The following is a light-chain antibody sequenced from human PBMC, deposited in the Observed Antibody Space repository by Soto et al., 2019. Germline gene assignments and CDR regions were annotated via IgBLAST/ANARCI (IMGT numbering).Light chain of an antibody. V-gene: IGKV1-5*01. CDR1: QSISSW. CDR3: QQYNSYSFGYT. Sequence: DIQMTQSPSTLSASVGDRVTITCRASQSISSWLAWYQQKPGKAPKLLIYDASSLESGVPSRFSGSGSGTEFTLTISSLQPDDFATYYCQQYNSYSFGYTFGQGTKLEIK. J-gene: IGKJ2*01. CDR2: DAS.